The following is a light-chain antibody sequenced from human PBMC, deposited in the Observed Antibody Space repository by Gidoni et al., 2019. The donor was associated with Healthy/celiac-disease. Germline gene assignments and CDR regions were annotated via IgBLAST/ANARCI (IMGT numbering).Light chain of an antibody. Sequence: QSVLTQPPSVSGAPGQRVTISCTGSSPNIGAGYDVHWYQQLPGTAPKLLIYGNSNRPSGVPDRFSGSKSGTSAPLAITGLQAEDEADYYCQSYDSSLSGVVFGGGTKLTVL. CDR1: SPNIGAGYD. J-gene: IGLJ2*01. V-gene: IGLV1-40*01. CDR2: GNS. CDR3: QSYDSSLSGVV.